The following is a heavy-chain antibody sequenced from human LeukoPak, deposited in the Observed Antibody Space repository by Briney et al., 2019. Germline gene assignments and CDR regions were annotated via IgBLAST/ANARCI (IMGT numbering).Heavy chain of an antibody. D-gene: IGHD3-22*01. Sequence: ASVKVSCKASGYTFTGYYMYWVRQAPGQGLEWMGRINPNSGGTNYAQKFQGRVTMTRDTSISTAYMELSRLRSDDTAVYYCARDGLGGITMIVSWGQGTLVTVSS. J-gene: IGHJ4*02. CDR2: INPNSGGT. CDR1: GYTFTGYY. V-gene: IGHV1-2*06. CDR3: ARDGLGGITMIVS.